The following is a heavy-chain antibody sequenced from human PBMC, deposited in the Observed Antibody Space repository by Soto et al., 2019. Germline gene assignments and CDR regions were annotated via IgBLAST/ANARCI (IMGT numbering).Heavy chain of an antibody. J-gene: IGHJ5*02. V-gene: IGHV1-18*01. CDR3: ARDVALGVGGVAAPVNWFDP. Sequence: QVQLVQSGAEVKKPGASVKVSCKASGYTFTSYGISWVRQAPGQGLEWMGWISAYNGNTNYAQKLQGRVTMTTDTATSTAYMELRSLRADDTAVYYCARDVALGVGGVAAPVNWFDPWGQGTLVTVSS. CDR2: ISAYNGNT. D-gene: IGHD2-15*01. CDR1: GYTFTSYG.